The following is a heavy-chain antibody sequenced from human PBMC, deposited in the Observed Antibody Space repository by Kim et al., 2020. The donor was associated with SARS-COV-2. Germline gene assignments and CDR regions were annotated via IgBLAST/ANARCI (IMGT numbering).Heavy chain of an antibody. CDR3: ASTGYSSSWYAFDI. Sequence: ASVKVSCKASGYTFTSYGISWVRQAPGQGLEWMGWISAYNGNTNYAQKLQGRVTMTTDTSTSTAYMELRSLRSDDTAVYYCASTGYSSSWYAFDIWGQGTMVTVSS. CDR2: ISAYNGNT. J-gene: IGHJ3*02. D-gene: IGHD6-13*01. V-gene: IGHV1-18*01. CDR1: GYTFTSYG.